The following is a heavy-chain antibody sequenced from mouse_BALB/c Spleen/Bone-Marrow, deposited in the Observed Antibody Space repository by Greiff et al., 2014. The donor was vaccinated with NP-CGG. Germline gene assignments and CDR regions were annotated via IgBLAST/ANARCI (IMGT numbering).Heavy chain of an antibody. CDR1: GFNIKDTY. CDR2: IDPANGNT. Sequence: SGAELVKPGAPVKLSCTASGFNIKDTYMHWVKQRPEQGLEWIGRIDPANGNTKYDPKFQGKATITADTSSNTAYLQLSSLTSEDTAVYYCARWEYYAMDHWGQGTSVTVSS. CDR3: ARWEYYAMDH. V-gene: IGHV14-3*02. D-gene: IGHD4-1*01. J-gene: IGHJ4*01.